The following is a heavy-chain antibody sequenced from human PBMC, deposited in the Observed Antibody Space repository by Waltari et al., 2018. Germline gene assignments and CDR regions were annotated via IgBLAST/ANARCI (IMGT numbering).Heavy chain of an antibody. V-gene: IGHV1-69-2*01. Sequence: EVQLVQSGAEVKKPGATVKISCKASGYTFTDYYMHWVQQAPGKGLEWMGRVDPEDGETIYAEKFQGRVTITADTSTDTAYMELSSLRSEDTAVYYCATLYYYDSSGYYHARPFDYWGQGTLVTVSS. CDR3: ATLYYYDSSGYYHARPFDY. D-gene: IGHD3-22*01. CDR2: VDPEDGET. CDR1: GYTFTDYY. J-gene: IGHJ4*02.